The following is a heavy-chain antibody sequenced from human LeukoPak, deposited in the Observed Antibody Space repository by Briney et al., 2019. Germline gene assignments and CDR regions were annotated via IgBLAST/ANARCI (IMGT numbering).Heavy chain of an antibody. CDR3: ARDRIEVVGDYYYYGMDV. CDR1: GFTFSSYG. J-gene: IGHJ6*02. D-gene: IGHD2-15*01. CDR2: ISSSGSTI. Sequence: GGSLRLSCAASGFTFSSYGMNWVRQAPGKGLEWVSYISSSGSTIYYADSVKGRFTISRDNAKNSLYLQMNSLRAEDTAVYYCARDRIEVVGDYYYYGMDVWGQGTTVTVSS. V-gene: IGHV3-48*03.